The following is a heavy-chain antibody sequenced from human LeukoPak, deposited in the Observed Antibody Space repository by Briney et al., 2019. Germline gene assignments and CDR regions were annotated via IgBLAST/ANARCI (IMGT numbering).Heavy chain of an antibody. V-gene: IGHV1-18*01. D-gene: IGHD1-26*01. CDR2: ISAYNGDI. Sequence: ASVKVSCKASGYTFTSFGVSWVRQAPGQGPEWMGWISAYNGDINYAQKFQGRVTMTTDTSTSTAYMELRSLRSDDTAVYYCGRRGGSGSYYDFDSWGQGTLVTVSS. CDR3: GRRGGSGSYYDFDS. J-gene: IGHJ4*02. CDR1: GYTFTSFG.